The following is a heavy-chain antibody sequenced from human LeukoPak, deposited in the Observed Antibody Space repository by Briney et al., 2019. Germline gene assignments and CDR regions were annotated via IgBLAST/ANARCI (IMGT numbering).Heavy chain of an antibody. CDR1: GYTFTGYY. J-gene: IGHJ5*02. V-gene: IGHV1-2*04. CDR2: INPNSGGT. Sequence: ASVKVPCKASGYTFTGYYMHWVRRAPGQGLEWMGWINPNSGGTNYAQKFQGWVTMTRDTSISTAYMEVSRLRSDDTAVYYCARATSPYDWFDPWGQGTLVTVSS. D-gene: IGHD3-16*01. CDR3: ARATSPYDWFDP.